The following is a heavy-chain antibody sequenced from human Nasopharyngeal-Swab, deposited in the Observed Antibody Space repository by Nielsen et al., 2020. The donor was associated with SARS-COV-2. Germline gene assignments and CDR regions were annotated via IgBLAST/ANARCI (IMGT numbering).Heavy chain of an antibody. Sequence: ESPKISSAASGFSFSTYWMTWVRQAPGKGLEWVANIKQDGSEKYYVDSVKGRFTVSRDNPKNLLYLQVNSLRAEDTAVYYCARQGVFVPAYFHQYYMDVWGKGTTVTVSS. CDR3: ARQGVFVPAYFHQYYMDV. D-gene: IGHD3-16*02. J-gene: IGHJ6*03. CDR2: IKQDGSEK. CDR1: GFSFSTYW. V-gene: IGHV3-7*03.